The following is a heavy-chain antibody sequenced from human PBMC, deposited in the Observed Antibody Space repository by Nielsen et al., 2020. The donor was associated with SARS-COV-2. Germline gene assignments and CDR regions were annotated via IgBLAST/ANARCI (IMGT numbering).Heavy chain of an antibody. D-gene: IGHD3-16*01. J-gene: IGHJ4*02. V-gene: IGHV3-23*01. CDR1: GFTFSSYA. CDR3: AKASDVIDY. Sequence: GESLKISCEASGFTFSSYAMSWVRQAPGKGLEWVSAISGSGGSTYYADSVKGRFTISRDNSKNTLYLQMNSLRAEDTAVYYCAKASDVIDYWGQGTLVTVSS. CDR2: ISGSGGST.